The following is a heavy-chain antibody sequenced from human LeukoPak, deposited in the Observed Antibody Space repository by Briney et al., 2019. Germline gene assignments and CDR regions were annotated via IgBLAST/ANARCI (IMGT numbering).Heavy chain of an antibody. J-gene: IGHJ4*02. D-gene: IGHD1-26*01. CDR1: GRSISSSSYY. V-gene: IGHV4-39*01. CDR2: IYYSGST. Sequence: SETLSLTCTVSGRSISSSSYYWGWIRQPPGKGLEWIGSIYYSGSTYYNPSLKSRVTISVDTTKNQFSLKLSSVTAADTAVYYCARRKNLVGATDYWGQGTLVTVSS. CDR3: ARRKNLVGATDY.